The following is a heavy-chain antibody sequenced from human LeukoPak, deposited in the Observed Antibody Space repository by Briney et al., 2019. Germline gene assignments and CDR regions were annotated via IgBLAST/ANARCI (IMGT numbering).Heavy chain of an antibody. CDR1: GFRVSDYY. J-gene: IGHJ5*02. CDR2: IRDSGEA. D-gene: IGHD3/OR15-3a*01. Sequence: RGSLRLSCAVSGFRVSDYYMSWVRQAPGKGLEWVGLIRDSGEAFYADFARGRFAISRDESENTLYLQMNSLRVEDTAVYFCARDRAANQDWVEFDPWGQGTPVIVSS. CDR3: ARDRAANQDWVEFDP. V-gene: IGHV3-66*03.